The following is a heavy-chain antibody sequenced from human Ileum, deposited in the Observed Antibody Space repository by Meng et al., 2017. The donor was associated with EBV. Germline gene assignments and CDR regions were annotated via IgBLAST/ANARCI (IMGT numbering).Heavy chain of an antibody. CDR2: ISYDGTNK. Sequence: QGELVESGGGVVQPGRSLRLSCAASGFNFRDYAMHWVRQAPGKGLEWVGVISYDGTNKYYTDSVKGRFTLSRDNSKNTLYLEMNSLRAEDTAVYYCARGGAATSGYYTRYWGQGTLVTVSS. CDR3: ARGGAATSGYYTRY. J-gene: IGHJ4*02. CDR1: GFNFRDYA. V-gene: IGHV3-30*04. D-gene: IGHD2-15*01.